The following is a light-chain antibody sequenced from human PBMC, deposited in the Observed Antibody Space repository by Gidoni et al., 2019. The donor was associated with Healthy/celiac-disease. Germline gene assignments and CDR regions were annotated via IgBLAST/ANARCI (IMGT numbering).Light chain of an antibody. V-gene: IGKV1-39*01. J-gene: IGKJ2*01. CDR1: QSISSC. Sequence: TQMSQSPSSLSAPVGDRVTTTFRARQSISSCLNWYQRKPGKAPKLLIYAASSLQSGVPSRFSGGGSGTDFTLTISSLRPEDFATYYCQQSYSTPDTFGQGTKLEIK. CDR3: QQSYSTPDT. CDR2: AAS.